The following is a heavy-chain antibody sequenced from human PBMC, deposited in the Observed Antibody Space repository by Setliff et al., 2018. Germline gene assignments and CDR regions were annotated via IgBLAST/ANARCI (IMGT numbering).Heavy chain of an antibody. J-gene: IGHJ6*03. CDR1: GFSLSTSGVG. CDR2: IYWNDDE. V-gene: IGHV2-5*01. Sequence: KSGPTLVNPTQTLTLTCTFSGFSLSTSGVGVGWIRQPPGKALEWLALIYWNDDERYSPSLSSRLTIIKDTSKNQVVLTMTNMDPVDTATYYCARLTGTDYYYYYMDVWGKGTTVTVSS. CDR3: ARLTGTDYYYYYMDV. D-gene: IGHD1-7*01.